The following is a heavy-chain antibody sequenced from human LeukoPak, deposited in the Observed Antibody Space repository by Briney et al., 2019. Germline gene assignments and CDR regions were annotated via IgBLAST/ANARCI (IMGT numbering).Heavy chain of an antibody. V-gene: IGHV3-7*02. CDR1: GFTFSSYW. Sequence: GGSLRLSCAASGFTFSSYWMYWVRQAPGKGLEWVANINPDGSQKYYVDSVKGRFTISRDNAKKSLDLQMNSLRAEDSAVYYCAPKGLDMWGQGTMVTVSS. J-gene: IGHJ3*02. CDR2: INPDGSQK. CDR3: APKGLDM.